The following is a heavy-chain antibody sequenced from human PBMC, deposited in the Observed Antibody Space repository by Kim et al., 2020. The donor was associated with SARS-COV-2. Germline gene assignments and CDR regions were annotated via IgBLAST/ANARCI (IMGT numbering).Heavy chain of an antibody. CDR1: GFIFGYYA. Sequence: GGSLRLSCSASGFIFGYYAMHWVRQAPGKGLEYVSALNNEGDTTYYADSLKGRFTISRDNFKNTLYLHMSSLRADDTAVYYCVKDRGAVVRDFDLWGQGT. V-gene: IGHV3-64D*09. J-gene: IGHJ4*02. D-gene: IGHD3-3*01. CDR3: VKDRGAVVRDFDL. CDR2: LNNEGDTT.